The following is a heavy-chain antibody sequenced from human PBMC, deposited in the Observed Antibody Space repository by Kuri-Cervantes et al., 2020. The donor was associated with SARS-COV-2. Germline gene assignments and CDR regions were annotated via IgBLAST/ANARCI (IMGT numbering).Heavy chain of an antibody. J-gene: IGHJ3*02. CDR3: ARDRGERIFGVVIINAFDI. D-gene: IGHD3-3*01. Sequence: SETLSLTCAVYGGSFSGYYWSWIRQPPGRGLEWIGYIYYSGSTYYNPSLKSRVTISVDTSKNQFSLKLSSVTAADTAVYYCARDRGERIFGVVIINAFDIWGQGTMVTVSS. CDR2: IYYSGST. CDR1: GGSFSGYY. V-gene: IGHV4-30-4*01.